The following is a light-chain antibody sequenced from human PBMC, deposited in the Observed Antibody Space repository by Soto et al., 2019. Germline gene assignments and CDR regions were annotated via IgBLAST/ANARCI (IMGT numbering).Light chain of an antibody. Sequence: DIQMTQSPSTLSASVGDRVTITCRASQSISSWLAWYQQKPGKAPKLLIYKASSLESGVPSRFSGSGSGTEFTLPISSRQPDDSATYYSKQSYNLWPFGKGTKVKTK. CDR2: KAS. V-gene: IGKV1-5*03. CDR1: QSISSW. CDR3: KQSYNLWP. J-gene: IGKJ1*01.